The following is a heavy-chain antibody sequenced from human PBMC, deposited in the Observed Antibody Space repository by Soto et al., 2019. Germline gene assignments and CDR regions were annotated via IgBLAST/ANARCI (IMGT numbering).Heavy chain of an antibody. CDR3: GDLDSGDYDRLRSFDF. CDR2: IYWNDAK. V-gene: IGHV2-5*01. J-gene: IGHJ4*02. Sequence: QITLKESGPTLVKPTQTLPLTCSFSGFSLSTSGVGVAWIRRPPGKALEWLALIYWNDAKGYSPSLKSRLNINDDTTKNIGIHARNNLDPVKTARDSCGDLDSGDYDRLRSFDFWGQGALVIVSS. CDR1: GFSLSTSGVG. D-gene: IGHD4-17*01.